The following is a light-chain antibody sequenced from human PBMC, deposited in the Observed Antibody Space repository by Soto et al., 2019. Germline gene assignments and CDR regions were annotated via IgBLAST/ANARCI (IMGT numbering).Light chain of an antibody. CDR3: QQYKNWPRT. V-gene: IGKV3-15*01. Sequence: EIVLTQSPATLSLSPGERATLSCRASQSVSSYLAWYQQKPGQAPRLLIYGASTRATAIPARFTGSGSGTEFTLPISSLQSEDFALYYCQQYKNWPRTFGQGTKVDI. CDR2: GAS. CDR1: QSVSSY. J-gene: IGKJ1*01.